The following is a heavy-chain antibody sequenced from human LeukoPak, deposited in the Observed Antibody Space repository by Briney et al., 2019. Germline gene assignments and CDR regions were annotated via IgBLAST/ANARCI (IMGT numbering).Heavy chain of an antibody. CDR1: GGSFSGYY. D-gene: IGHD3-3*01. V-gene: IGHV4-34*01. CDR3: ARGDFWSY. J-gene: IGHJ4*02. Sequence: PSETLPLTCAVYGGSFSGYYWSWIRQPPGKGLEWIGEINHSGSTNYNPSLKSRVTISVDTSKNQFSLKLSSVTAADTAVYYCARGDFWSYWGQGTLVTVSS. CDR2: INHSGST.